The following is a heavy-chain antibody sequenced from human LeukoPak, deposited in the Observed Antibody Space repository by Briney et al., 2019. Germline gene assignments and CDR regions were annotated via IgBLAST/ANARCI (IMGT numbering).Heavy chain of an antibody. CDR3: ARMDIMTGGVSWFDP. CDR2: MNPNSGYT. Sequence: ASVKLSCKASGYTFTSYDINWVRQATGQGLEWMGCMNPNSGYTGYAQKFQGRVTMTRDTSISTAYMELSSLRSEDTAVYYCARMDIMTGGVSWFDPWGQGTLVTVSS. CDR1: GYTFTSYD. V-gene: IGHV1-8*01. J-gene: IGHJ5*02. D-gene: IGHD3-9*01.